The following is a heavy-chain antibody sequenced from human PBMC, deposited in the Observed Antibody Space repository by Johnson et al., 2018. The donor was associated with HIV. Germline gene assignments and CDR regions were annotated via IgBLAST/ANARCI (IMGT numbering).Heavy chain of an antibody. D-gene: IGHD1-1*01. CDR1: GFTFSSYW. J-gene: IGHJ3*02. V-gene: IGHV3-74*02. Sequence: VQVVESGGGLVQPGGALRLSCAASGFTFSSYWMHWVRQAPGKGLEWVSGISWNSGSIGYADSVKGRFTISRDNAKNSLYLQMNSLRAEDTAVYYCARVEGSDAFDIWGQGTMVTVSS. CDR2: ISWNSGSI. CDR3: ARVEGSDAFDI.